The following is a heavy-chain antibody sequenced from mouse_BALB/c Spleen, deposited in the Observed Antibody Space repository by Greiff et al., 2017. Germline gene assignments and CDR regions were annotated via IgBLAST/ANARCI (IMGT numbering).Heavy chain of an antibody. V-gene: IGHV1-69*01. J-gene: IGHJ2*01. CDR2: IDTSDSYT. D-gene: IGHD1-1*01. CDR1: GYTFTDYW. CDR3: ARAITTVVDFDY. Sequence: QVQLQQPGAELVMPGASVKMSCKASGYTFTDYWMHWVKQRPGQGLEWIGAIDTSDSYTSYNQKFKGKATLTVDESSSTAYMQLSSLTSEDSAVYYCARAITTVVDFDYWGQGTTLTVSS.